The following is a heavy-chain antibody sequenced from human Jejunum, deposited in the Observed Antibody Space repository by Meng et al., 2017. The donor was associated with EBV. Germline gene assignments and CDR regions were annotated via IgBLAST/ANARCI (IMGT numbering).Heavy chain of an antibody. CDR3: VRERTGYYAEY. CDR2: ISYDGSNA. D-gene: IGHD3/OR15-3a*01. Sequence: QVQLVESGGGGVQPGESLRLSCAASGFTFSSYNIHWFRQAPGKGLEWVAFISYDGSNANYADSVKGRSTISRDSSKNTLYLQMNSLRAEDTAVYYCVRERTGYYAEYWGQGTLVNVSS. J-gene: IGHJ4*02. V-gene: IGHV3-30-3*01. CDR1: GFTFSSYN.